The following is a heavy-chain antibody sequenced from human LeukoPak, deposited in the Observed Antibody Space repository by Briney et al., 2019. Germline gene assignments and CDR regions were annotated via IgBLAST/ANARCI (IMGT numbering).Heavy chain of an antibody. CDR2: IDSSSSYI. J-gene: IGHJ3*02. Sequence: RGSLRLSCAASGFTFSSYSINWIRQAPGKGLEWVSSIDSSSSYIYYADSVKGRFTISRDNAKNSLFLQMNSLRVEDTAVYYCARPGITGTMGYGAFDIWGQGTRVTVSS. CDR3: ARPGITGTMGYGAFDI. V-gene: IGHV3-21*01. CDR1: GFTFSSYS. D-gene: IGHD1-7*01.